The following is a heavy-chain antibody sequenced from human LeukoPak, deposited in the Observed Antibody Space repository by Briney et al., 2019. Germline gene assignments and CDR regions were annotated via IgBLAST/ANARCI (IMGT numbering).Heavy chain of an antibody. Sequence: SGPTLVKPTQTLTLTCTFSGFSLSTRGVGVGWIRQPPGKALEWLSLIYWDDDKRYSPSLKSRLTITKDTSKNQVVLTVTNMDPVDTATYYCAHLAPQGVIKNWGQGTLVTVSS. J-gene: IGHJ4*02. CDR1: GFSLSTRGVG. CDR2: IYWDDDK. D-gene: IGHD3-10*01. CDR3: AHLAPQGVIKN. V-gene: IGHV2-5*02.